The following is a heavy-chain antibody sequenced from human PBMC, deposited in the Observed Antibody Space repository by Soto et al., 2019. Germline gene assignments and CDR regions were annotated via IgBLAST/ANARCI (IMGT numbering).Heavy chain of an antibody. CDR3: ASGIIXYDFWSGYYKPYYYGMDV. CDR2: MNPNSGNT. CDR1: GYTFTSYD. D-gene: IGHD3-3*01. V-gene: IGHV1-8*01. Sequence: GASVEVSCKASGYTFTSYDIDWVRQATGQGLEWMGWMNPNSGNTGYAQKFQGRVTMTRNTSISTAYMELSSLRSEDTAVYYCASGIIXYDFWSGYYKPYYYGMDVWGQGTTVTVSS. J-gene: IGHJ6*02.